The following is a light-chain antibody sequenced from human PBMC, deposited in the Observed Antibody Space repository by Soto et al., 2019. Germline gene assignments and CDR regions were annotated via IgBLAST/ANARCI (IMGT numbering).Light chain of an antibody. J-gene: IGKJ2*01. Sequence: GLTKPQLSFPATLENPPPISSGSSRILMNGNGTSNLSWFQQRQGHSPRRLIYKAPNRDSWVPDRFSGSGSGTDFTLKISRVEADDVGVYYCMQGTHWPPGTLGQGTKLEIK. V-gene: IGKV2-30*01. CDR1: RILMNGNGTSN. CDR3: MQGTHWPPGT. CDR2: KAP.